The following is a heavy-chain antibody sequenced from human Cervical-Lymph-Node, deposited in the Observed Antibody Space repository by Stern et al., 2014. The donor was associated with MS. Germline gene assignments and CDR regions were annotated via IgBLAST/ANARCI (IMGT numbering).Heavy chain of an antibody. Sequence: VQLVESGGGLVQPGRSLRLGCTTSGFTFGDYGMSWFRQAPGKVLEWVGFVRSNPSGGTTEYAASVKGSFTISRDDSKSIAYLQMNSLKTEDTAVYYCSRTRVTDPFDPWGQGTLVTVSS. J-gene: IGHJ5*02. D-gene: IGHD2-21*02. CDR2: VRSNPSGGTT. CDR3: SRTRVTDPFDP. CDR1: GFTFGDYG. V-gene: IGHV3-49*03.